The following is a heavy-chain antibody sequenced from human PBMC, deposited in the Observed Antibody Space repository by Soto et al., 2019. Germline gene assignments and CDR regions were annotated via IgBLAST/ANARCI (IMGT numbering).Heavy chain of an antibody. D-gene: IGHD2-15*01. CDR2: ISSSSSYI. Sequence: EVQLVESGGGLVQPGGSLRLSCAASGFTFSSYSMNWVRQAPGKGLEWVSSISSSSSYIYYADSVKGRFTISRDNAKNSLYLQMNSLRAEDTAVYYCARGLGYCSGGSCYSNYYFDYWGQGTLVTVSS. CDR1: GFTFSSYS. CDR3: ARGLGYCSGGSCYSNYYFDY. J-gene: IGHJ4*02. V-gene: IGHV3-21*01.